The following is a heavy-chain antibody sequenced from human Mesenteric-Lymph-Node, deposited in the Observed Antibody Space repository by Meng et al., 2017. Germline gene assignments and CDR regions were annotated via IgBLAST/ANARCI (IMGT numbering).Heavy chain of an antibody. D-gene: IGHD1-1*01. CDR1: GGSFSGYY. CDR3: ARVSKGSYTSDY. V-gene: IGHV4-34*01. Sequence: QGQLQQWGAGLLKPSEPLSLTCAVYGGSFSGYYWSWIRQPPGKGLEWIGEINHSGSTNYNPSLKSRVTISVDTSKNQFSLKLSSVTAADTAVYYCARVSKGSYTSDYWGQGTLVTVSS. CDR2: INHSGST. J-gene: IGHJ4*02.